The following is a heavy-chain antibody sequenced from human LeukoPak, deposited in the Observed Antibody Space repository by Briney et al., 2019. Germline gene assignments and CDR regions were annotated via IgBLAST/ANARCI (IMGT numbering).Heavy chain of an antibody. V-gene: IGHV1-18*01. Sequence: GASVRVSCKASGYTFTSYGISWVRQAPGQGLEWMGWISAYNGNTNYAQKFQGRVTMTRDTSTSTVYMELSSLRSEDTAVYYCASSTDDILTGFLYFQHWGQGTLVTVSS. J-gene: IGHJ1*01. D-gene: IGHD3-9*01. CDR2: ISAYNGNT. CDR1: GYTFTSYG. CDR3: ASSTDDILTGFLYFQH.